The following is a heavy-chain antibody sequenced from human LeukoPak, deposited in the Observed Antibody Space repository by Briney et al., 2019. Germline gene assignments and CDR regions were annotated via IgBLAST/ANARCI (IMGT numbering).Heavy chain of an antibody. V-gene: IGHV3-53*01. CDR1: GLTRSHNY. J-gene: IGHJ4*02. CDR3: FVFGDANR. Sequence: PGGSLRLSCAASGLTRSHNYVSWVRQAPGEGLEWVSAIHTSGDTCYADSVKGRFSISRDTSKITLYLQINSLRVEDTAVYCCFVFGDANRWGQGTLVTVSS. CDR2: IHTSGDT. D-gene: IGHD4-17*01.